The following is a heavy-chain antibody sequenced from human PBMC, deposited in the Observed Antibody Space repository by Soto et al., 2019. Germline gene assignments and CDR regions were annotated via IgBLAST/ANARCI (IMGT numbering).Heavy chain of an antibody. D-gene: IGHD3-10*01. J-gene: IGHJ6*02. Sequence: EEQLVESGGAVVQPGGSLRLSCEASGFSFGSYTMHWVRQAPGKGLEWVSLISWNGGSSFYADSVKGRFTISRDNSKDPLYLEMNNLSPEGGALYYCAKNIGVDGWGGGDVWGHGTTVTVSS. CDR2: ISWNGGSS. CDR3: AKNIGVDGWGGGDV. CDR1: GFSFGSYT. V-gene: IGHV3-43*01.